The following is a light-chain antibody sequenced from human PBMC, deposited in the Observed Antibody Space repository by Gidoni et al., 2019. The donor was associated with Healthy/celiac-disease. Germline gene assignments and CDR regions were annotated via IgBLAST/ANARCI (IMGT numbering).Light chain of an antibody. V-gene: IGLV2-8*01. CDR3: SSYGGSNNLV. CDR2: EVS. J-gene: IGLJ3*02. CDR1: NSAAGGSNY. Sequence: QSALTQPPSASGSPGQSVTISCTGTNSAAGGSNYVPWYQQHPGQAPKLMIYEVSKRPSGVPERISGSKSGNTASLTVSGLQAEDEADYYCSSYGGSNNLVFGGGTKVTVL.